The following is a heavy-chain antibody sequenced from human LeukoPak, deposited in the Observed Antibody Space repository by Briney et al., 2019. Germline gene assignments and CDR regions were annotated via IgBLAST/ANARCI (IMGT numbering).Heavy chain of an antibody. Sequence: GGSLRISCAASGFTFSSYAMSWGRQAPGEGVEWVSAISGSGGSTYYADSVKGRFTISRDNSKNTLYLQMNSLRAEDTAVYYCVPASIAAIDYWGQGTLVTVSS. CDR2: ISGSGGST. J-gene: IGHJ4*02. CDR3: VPASIAAIDY. V-gene: IGHV3-23*01. D-gene: IGHD6-6*01. CDR1: GFTFSSYA.